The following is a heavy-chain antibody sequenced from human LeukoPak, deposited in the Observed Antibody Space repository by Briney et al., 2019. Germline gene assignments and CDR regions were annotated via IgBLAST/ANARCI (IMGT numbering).Heavy chain of an antibody. CDR2: ISSSDSTI. CDR1: GFTFSSYE. V-gene: IGHV3-48*03. CDR3: ARDYTGGWNDY. Sequence: PGGSLRLSCAASGFTFSSYEMHWVRQAPGKGLEWVSYISSSDSTIYYADSVKGRFTISRDNAKNSLYLQMNSLRAEDTAVYYCARDYTGGWNDYWGQGTLVTVSS. D-gene: IGHD7-27*01. J-gene: IGHJ4*02.